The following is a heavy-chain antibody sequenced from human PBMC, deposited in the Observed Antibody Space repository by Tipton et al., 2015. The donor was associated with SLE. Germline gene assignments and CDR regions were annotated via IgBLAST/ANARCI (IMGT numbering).Heavy chain of an antibody. J-gene: IGHJ4*02. D-gene: IGHD3-22*01. CDR2: IYHSGST. CDR1: GYSISSGYY. V-gene: IGHV4-38-2*01. Sequence: TLSLTCAVSGYSISSGYYWGWIRQPPGKGLEWIGSIYHSGSTYYNPPLKSRVSMSIDTSRNEVFLRLSSVTAADTAVYYCARHDYDSNGYYQHYFDYWGRGTLVTVSS. CDR3: ARHDYDSNGYYQHYFDY.